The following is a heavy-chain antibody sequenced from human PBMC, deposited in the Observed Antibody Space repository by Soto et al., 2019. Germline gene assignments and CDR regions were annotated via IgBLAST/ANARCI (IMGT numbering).Heavy chain of an antibody. D-gene: IGHD3-10*01. V-gene: IGHV4-30-2*01. CDR1: GGSISSGGYS. J-gene: IGHJ4*01. CDR3: ARAAPSGSSDY. Sequence: QLQLQESGSGLVKPSQTLSLTCAVSGGSISSGGYSWSWIRQPPGKGLEWIGYIYHSGSTYYNPSLKSRVTISVVRSKNPFSLKLISVTAADTAVYYCARAAPSGSSDYCVHGTLVTVSS. CDR2: IYHSGST.